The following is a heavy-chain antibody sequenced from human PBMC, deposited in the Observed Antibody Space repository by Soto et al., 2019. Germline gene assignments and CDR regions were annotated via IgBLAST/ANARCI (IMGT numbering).Heavy chain of an antibody. J-gene: IGHJ4*02. CDR1: GGSISSGDYY. V-gene: IGHV4-30-4*01. CDR2: IYYSAST. Sequence: SETLSLTCTVSGGSISSGDYYWSWIRQPPGKGLEWSGYIYYSASTYYNPSIKNRVTISVDTSKNQFSLKLRSVTAADTAVYYCAREVVVLPAAIFGYFDYWGQGTVVTVSS. D-gene: IGHD2-2*01. CDR3: AREVVVLPAAIFGYFDY.